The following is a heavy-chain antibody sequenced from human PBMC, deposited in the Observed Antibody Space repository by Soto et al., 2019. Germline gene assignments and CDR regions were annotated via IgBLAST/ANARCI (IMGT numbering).Heavy chain of an antibody. CDR2: INHSGST. CDR3: ALHSITIFGVVQRWFDP. V-gene: IGHV4-34*01. D-gene: IGHD3-3*01. Sequence: QVQLQQWGAGLLKPSETLSLTCAVYGGSFSGYYWSWIRQPPGKGLEWIGEINHSGSTNYNPSLKSRVTISVDTSKNQFSLKLSSVTAADTAVYYCALHSITIFGVVQRWFDPWGQGTLVTVSS. CDR1: GGSFSGYY. J-gene: IGHJ5*02.